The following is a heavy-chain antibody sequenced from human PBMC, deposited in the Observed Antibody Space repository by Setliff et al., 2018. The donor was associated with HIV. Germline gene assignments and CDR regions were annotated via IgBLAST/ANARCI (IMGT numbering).Heavy chain of an antibody. V-gene: IGHV4-4*08. Sequence: SETLSLTCSVSGISINGYYWSWIRQSPRTRPEWIGYVSSIGNTNYNPSLKSRVTISVDTSKNQFSLQLNSVTAADTAVYFCARTRAPYFFDFWGQGAQVTVSS. J-gene: IGHJ4*02. D-gene: IGHD1-26*01. CDR3: ARTRAPYFFDF. CDR1: GISINGYY. CDR2: VSSIGNT.